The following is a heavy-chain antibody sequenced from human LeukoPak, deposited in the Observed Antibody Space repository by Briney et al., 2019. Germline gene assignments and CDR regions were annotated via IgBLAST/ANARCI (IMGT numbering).Heavy chain of an antibody. V-gene: IGHV3-48*03. Sequence: GGSLRLSCAASGFIFTSYAMSWVRQAPGKGLEWVSSISSSGTTIYYADSVKGRFTISRDNAKSSLYLQMNSLRAEDTAVYYCARVFLYYMDVWGKGTTVTISS. J-gene: IGHJ6*03. CDR1: GFIFTSYA. D-gene: IGHD3-10*02. CDR2: ISSSGTTI. CDR3: ARVFLYYMDV.